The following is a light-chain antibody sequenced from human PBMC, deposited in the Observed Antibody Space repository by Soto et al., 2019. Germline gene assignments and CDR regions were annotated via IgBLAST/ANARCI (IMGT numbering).Light chain of an antibody. CDR2: DAS. V-gene: IGKV3-20*01. J-gene: IGKJ2*01. CDR1: QRVSF. Sequence: IVLTQSPGTLSLSPGESVTLSCRASQRVSFLAWYQQKPGQAPRLLIYDASTRATGIPDRFSGSGSGTDFTLTISRLEPEDFALYYSTQHVRSRYTSGQGTKLEIK. CDR3: TQHVRSRYT.